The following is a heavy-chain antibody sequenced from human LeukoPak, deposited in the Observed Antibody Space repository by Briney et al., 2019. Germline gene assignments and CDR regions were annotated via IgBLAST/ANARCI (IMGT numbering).Heavy chain of an antibody. Sequence: PGGSLRLSCAASGFSVSSNYMSWVRQAPGKGLEWVSGISPGADITYYAESVKGRFTISRDNSKNTLYLQMNSLRAEDTAVYYCAKLREWELPDLFDYWGQGTLVTVSS. V-gene: IGHV3-23*01. J-gene: IGHJ4*02. CDR3: AKLREWELPDLFDY. CDR1: GFSVSSNY. CDR2: ISPGADIT. D-gene: IGHD1-26*01.